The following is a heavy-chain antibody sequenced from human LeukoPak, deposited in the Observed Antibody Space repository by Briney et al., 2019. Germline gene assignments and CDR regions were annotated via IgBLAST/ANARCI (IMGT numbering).Heavy chain of an antibody. Sequence: GSLRLSCAASGFTVSSNYMSWVRQAPGKGLEWIGYIYDSGTTNYNPSLKSRVTISVDTATNQFSLKLRSVTAADTAVYYCARDFSAAFDIWGQGTMVTVSS. CDR1: GFTVSSNY. CDR2: IYDSGTT. J-gene: IGHJ3*02. V-gene: IGHV4-59*02. D-gene: IGHD2/OR15-2a*01. CDR3: ARDFSAAFDI.